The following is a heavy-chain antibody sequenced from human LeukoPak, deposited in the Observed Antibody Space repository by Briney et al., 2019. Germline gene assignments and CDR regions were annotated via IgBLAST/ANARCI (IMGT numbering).Heavy chain of an antibody. V-gene: IGHV3-7*03. CDR2: IKQDGSEK. J-gene: IGHJ4*02. Sequence: SGGSLRLSCAASGFTFSSYWMSWVRQAPGKGLEWVANIKQDGSEKYYVDSVKGRFTISRDNAKNSLYLQMNSLRAEDTALYYCAKGSYGSGSYVDYWGQGTLITVSS. CDR3: AKGSYGSGSYVDY. D-gene: IGHD3-10*01. CDR1: GFTFSSYW.